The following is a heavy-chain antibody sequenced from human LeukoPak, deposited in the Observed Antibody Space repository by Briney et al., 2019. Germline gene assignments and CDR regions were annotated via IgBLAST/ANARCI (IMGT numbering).Heavy chain of an antibody. CDR3: ATSRRLSEYYFDY. J-gene: IGHJ4*02. CDR2: IIPIFGTT. V-gene: IGHV1-69*13. Sequence: SVKVSCKASGGTFSSYAISWVRQAPGQGLEWMGGIIPIFGTTNYAQKFRGRVTITADESTSTAYMELSSLRSEDTAVYYCATSRRLSEYYFDYWGQGTLVTVSS. CDR1: GGTFSSYA. D-gene: IGHD1-26*01.